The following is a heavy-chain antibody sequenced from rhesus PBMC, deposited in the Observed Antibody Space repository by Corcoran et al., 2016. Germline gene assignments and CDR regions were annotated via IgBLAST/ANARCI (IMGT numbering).Heavy chain of an antibody. D-gene: IGHD6-25*01. CDR3: TRWAVIAGAFDF. J-gene: IGHJ3*01. CDR2: VYGGSGSP. Sequence: QVQLQESGPGLVKPSETLSLTCAVSGYSISSGYGWGWIRQPPGKGLGWIGQVYGGSGSPCTTPSLRSRVTVSEDTSKNQFSLKLSSVTAADSAVYYCTRWAVIAGAFDFWGQGLRVTVSS. CDR1: GYSISSGYG. V-gene: IGHV4-127*01.